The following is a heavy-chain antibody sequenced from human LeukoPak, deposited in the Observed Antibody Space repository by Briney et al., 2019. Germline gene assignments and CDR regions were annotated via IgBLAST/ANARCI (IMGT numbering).Heavy chain of an antibody. CDR2: ISSSGSTI. J-gene: IGHJ4*02. CDR1: GFTFSSYE. Sequence: AGGSLRLSCAASGFTFSSYEMNWVRQAPGKGLEWVSYISSSGSTIYYADSVKGRFTISRDNAKNSLYLQMNSLRAQDPAVYYCARDSFLMDTAMACPFDYWGQGALVTVSS. CDR3: ARDSFLMDTAMACPFDY. D-gene: IGHD5-18*01. V-gene: IGHV3-48*03.